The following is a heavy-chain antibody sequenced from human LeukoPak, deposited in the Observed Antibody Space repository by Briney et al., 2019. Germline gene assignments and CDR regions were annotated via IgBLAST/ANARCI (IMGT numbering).Heavy chain of an antibody. CDR3: AKSEKGYGYYFDY. CDR1: GFTFDDYA. Sequence: GGSLRLSCAASGFTFDDYAMHWVRQAPGKGLEWVSGISWNSGSIGYADPVKGRFTISRDNAKNSLYLQMNSLRAEDTALYYCAKSEKGYGYYFDYWGQGTLVTVSS. CDR2: ISWNSGSI. V-gene: IGHV3-9*01. D-gene: IGHD5-18*01. J-gene: IGHJ4*02.